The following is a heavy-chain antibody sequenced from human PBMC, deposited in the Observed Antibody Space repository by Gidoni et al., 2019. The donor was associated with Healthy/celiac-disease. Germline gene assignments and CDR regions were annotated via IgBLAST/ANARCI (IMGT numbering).Heavy chain of an antibody. CDR2: ISSNGGST. V-gene: IGHV3-64D*06. D-gene: IGHD1-26*01. Sequence: EVQLVESGGGLVQPGGAPRYSCSPPGFTFSSYAMNWVRQAPGKGLEYVSAISSNGGSTYYADSVKGRFTITRDNSKNTLYLQMSSRRAEDTAVYYCVKDVGARPYWGQGTLVTVSS. CDR1: GFTFSSYA. J-gene: IGHJ4*02. CDR3: VKDVGARPY.